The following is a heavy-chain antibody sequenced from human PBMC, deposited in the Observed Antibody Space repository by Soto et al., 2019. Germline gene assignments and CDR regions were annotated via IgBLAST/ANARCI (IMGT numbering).Heavy chain of an antibody. CDR3: ARGGPFVIDLFDY. CDR2: IYYSGST. CDR1: GGSISSGGYY. V-gene: IGHV4-31*03. J-gene: IGHJ4*02. D-gene: IGHD2-21*01. Sequence: QVQLQESGPGLVKPSQTLSLTCTVSGGSISSGGYYWSWIRQHPGKGLEWIGYIYYSGSTYYNPSLNSRVXXPXDXXNNQFSPKLSSVTAADTAVYYCARGGPFVIDLFDYWGQGTLVTVSS.